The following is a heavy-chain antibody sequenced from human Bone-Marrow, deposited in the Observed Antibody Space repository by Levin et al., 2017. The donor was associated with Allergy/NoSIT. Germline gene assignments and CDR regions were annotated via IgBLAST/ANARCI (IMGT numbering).Heavy chain of an antibody. V-gene: IGHV3-30*14. CDR2: ISYDGNDK. D-gene: IGHD3-16*01. J-gene: IGHJ4*02. Sequence: SCAASGFTFSRYAMHWVRQAPGKGLEWLALISYDGNDKYYGDSVKGRITIARDNSNNTLYLQMNTLRPEDTAVYYCARTMGGLDYWGQGILVTVSS. CDR3: ARTMGGLDY. CDR1: GFTFSRYA.